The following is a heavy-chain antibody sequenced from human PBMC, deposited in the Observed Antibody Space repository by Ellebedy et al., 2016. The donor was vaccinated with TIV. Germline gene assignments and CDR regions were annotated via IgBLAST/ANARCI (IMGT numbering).Heavy chain of an antibody. Sequence: GESLKISCAASGFTFSSYSMNWVRQAPGKGLEWVSYISSSSSTIYYADSVKGRFTISRDNAKNSLYLQMNSLRAEDTAVYYCAREGYSSGLDYWGQGTLVTVSS. CDR1: GFTFSSYS. CDR2: ISSSSSTI. CDR3: AREGYSSGLDY. J-gene: IGHJ4*02. D-gene: IGHD6-19*01. V-gene: IGHV3-48*01.